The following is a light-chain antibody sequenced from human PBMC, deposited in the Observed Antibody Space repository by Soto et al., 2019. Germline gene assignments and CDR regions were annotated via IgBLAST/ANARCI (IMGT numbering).Light chain of an antibody. CDR1: SSDVGAYNY. CDR3: SSYTSSSTFVV. Sequence: QSALTQPASVSGSPGQSITISCTGTSSDVGAYNYVSWYQQHPGKAPKLMIYEVSNRPSGVSNRFSGSKSGNMASLTISGLQAEDEADYYCSSYTSSSTFVVFGGGTKLTVL. CDR2: EVS. J-gene: IGLJ2*01. V-gene: IGLV2-14*01.